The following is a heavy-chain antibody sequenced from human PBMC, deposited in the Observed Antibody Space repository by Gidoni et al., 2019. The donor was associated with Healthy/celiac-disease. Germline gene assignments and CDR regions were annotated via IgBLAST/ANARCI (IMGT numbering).Heavy chain of an antibody. Sequence: QVQLQQWGAGLLKTSETLSLTCAVYGGSFSGYYWSWIRQPPGKGLEWIGEINHSGSTNYNPSLKSRVTISVDTSKNQFSLKLSSVTAADTAVYYCARPGAKPTIFGVGNAFDIWGQGTMVTVSS. J-gene: IGHJ3*02. V-gene: IGHV4-34*01. D-gene: IGHD3-3*01. CDR1: GGSFSGYY. CDR3: ARPGAKPTIFGVGNAFDI. CDR2: INHSGST.